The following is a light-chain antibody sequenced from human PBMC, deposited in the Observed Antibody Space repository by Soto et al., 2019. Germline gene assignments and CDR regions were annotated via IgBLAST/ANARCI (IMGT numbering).Light chain of an antibody. Sequence: QSVLTQPASVSGSPGQSITISCTGTSSDIGRYNYVSWYQQYPGKAPKFMIYDVSNRPSGVSNRFSGSKSGNTASLTISGLQAEDEADYYCSSYITSSTYVFGTGTKVTDL. CDR1: SSDIGRYNY. CDR2: DVS. CDR3: SSYITSSTYV. V-gene: IGLV2-14*01. J-gene: IGLJ1*01.